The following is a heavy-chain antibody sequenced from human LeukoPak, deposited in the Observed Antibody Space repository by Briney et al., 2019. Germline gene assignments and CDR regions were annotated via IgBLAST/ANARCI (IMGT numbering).Heavy chain of an antibody. CDR3: ASFPDQTTFFDY. CDR1: GGTFSSYA. V-gene: IGHV1-69*04. D-gene: IGHD4-11*01. CDR2: IIPILGIA. Sequence: SVKVSCKASGGTFSSYAISWVRQAPGQGLEWMGRIIPILGIANYAQKFQGRVTITADKSTSTAYMELSSLRSEDTAVYYCASFPDQTTFFDYWGQGTLVTVPS. J-gene: IGHJ4*02.